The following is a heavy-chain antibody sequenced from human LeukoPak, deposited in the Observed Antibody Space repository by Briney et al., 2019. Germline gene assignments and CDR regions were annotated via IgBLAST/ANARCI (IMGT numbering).Heavy chain of an antibody. V-gene: IGHV4-38-2*02. Sequence: SETLSLTCTVSGYSISSGYCWGWVRQPPGKGLEWVGSISHGGSTYYNPSIKSRATISVDTSKNQFSLELSSVTAADTAVYYCARHEVYSYFGVQYSYGLNWFDPWGQGTLVTVSP. CDR3: ARHEVYSYFGVQYSYGLNWFDP. J-gene: IGHJ5*02. CDR2: ISHGGST. D-gene: IGHD5-18*01. CDR1: GYSISSGYC.